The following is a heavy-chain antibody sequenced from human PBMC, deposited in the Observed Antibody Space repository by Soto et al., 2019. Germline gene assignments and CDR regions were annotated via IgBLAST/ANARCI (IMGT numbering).Heavy chain of an antibody. Sequence: VHLVESGGGLVQPGGSLTLSCAASRFTFSTSWMNWVRQAPGKGLECVANIKGDGSESYYVDSVKGRFTISRDNAKNSLYLQMNSLRAEDTAVYYCAAGFPPDFWGQGTLVTVSS. CDR3: AAGFPPDF. D-gene: IGHD3-10*01. V-gene: IGHV3-7*01. J-gene: IGHJ4*02. CDR1: RFTFSTSW. CDR2: IKGDGSES.